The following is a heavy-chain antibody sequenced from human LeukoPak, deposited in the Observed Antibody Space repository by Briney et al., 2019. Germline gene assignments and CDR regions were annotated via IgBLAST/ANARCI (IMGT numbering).Heavy chain of an antibody. Sequence: SETLSLTCTVSGGSISSSSYYWGWIRQPPGKGLEWIGSIYYSGSTYYNPSLKSRVTISVDTSKNQFSLKLSSVTAADTAVYYCAGGDRERYFDLWGRGTLVTVSS. CDR3: AGGDRERYFDL. CDR2: IYYSGST. CDR1: GGSISSSSYY. J-gene: IGHJ2*01. D-gene: IGHD3-16*01. V-gene: IGHV4-39*07.